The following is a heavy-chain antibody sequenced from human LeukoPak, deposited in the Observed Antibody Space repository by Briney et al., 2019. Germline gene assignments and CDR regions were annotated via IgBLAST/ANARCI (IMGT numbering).Heavy chain of an antibody. J-gene: IGHJ4*02. V-gene: IGHV1-46*02. Sequence: ASVKVSCKATGYTFNLYYMHWVRQAPGQGLEWLGVITPSGDSATYAQTFQGRLTMTRDLSTSTFYMDLGSLRSEDTAIYFCARDWDKMDYWGQGTLVAVSS. D-gene: IGHD1-26*01. CDR1: GYTFNLYY. CDR3: ARDWDKMDY. CDR2: ITPSGDSA.